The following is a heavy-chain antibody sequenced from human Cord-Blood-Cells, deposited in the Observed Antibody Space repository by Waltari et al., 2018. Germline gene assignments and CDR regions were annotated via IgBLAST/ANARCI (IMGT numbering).Heavy chain of an antibody. CDR2: INHSGST. J-gene: IGHJ4*02. D-gene: IGHD6-6*01. V-gene: IGHV4-34*01. Sequence: QVQLQQWGAGLLKPSETLSLTCAVYGGSFSGYYWSWIRQPPGKGLEWIGEINHSGSTNYNPSLKSLVTISVDTSKNQFSLKLSSVTAADTAVYYCARVRASYYFDYWGQGTLVTVSS. CDR3: ARVRASYYFDY. CDR1: GGSFSGYY.